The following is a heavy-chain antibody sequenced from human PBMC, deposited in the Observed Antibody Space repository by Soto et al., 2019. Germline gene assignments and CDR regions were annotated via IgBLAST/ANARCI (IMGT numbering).Heavy chain of an antibody. CDR1: GYSFAGYW. CDR3: ARLVVPGAPMDG. CDR2: IDPSDSQT. J-gene: IGHJ6*02. Sequence: GESLKICCKGSGYSFAGYWITWVRQKPGKGLEWMGRIDPSDSQTYYSPSFRGHVTISATKSITTVFLQWSSLRASDTAMYFCARLVVPGAPMDGWGQRTTVTVSS. D-gene: IGHD2-2*01. V-gene: IGHV5-10-1*01.